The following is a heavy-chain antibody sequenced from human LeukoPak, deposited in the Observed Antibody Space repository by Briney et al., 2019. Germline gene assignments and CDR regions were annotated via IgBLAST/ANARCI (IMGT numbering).Heavy chain of an antibody. Sequence: GGSLRLSCAAPGFPFSGYWMHWVRQAPGKGLVWVSRIDDDGAGTTYADSVKGRFTISRDNAKNTLYLQMNSLRVEDTAVYYCARSASGYDAWGQGTLVTVSS. CDR1: GFPFSGYW. J-gene: IGHJ5*02. D-gene: IGHD5-12*01. CDR3: ARSASGYDA. CDR2: IDDDGAGT. V-gene: IGHV3-74*01.